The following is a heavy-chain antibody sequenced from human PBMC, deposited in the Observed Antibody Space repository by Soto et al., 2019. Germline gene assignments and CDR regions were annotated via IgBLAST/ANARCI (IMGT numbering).Heavy chain of an antibody. D-gene: IGHD3-9*01. CDR1: GYTFTGYY. CDR3: ARGDYDILTGYNDGAAGRHFDY. J-gene: IGHJ4*02. Sequence: ASVKVSCKASGYTFTGYYMHWVRQAPGQGLEWMGWINPNSGGTKYAQKFQGWVTMTRDTSISTAYMELSRLRSDDTAVYSCARGDYDILTGYNDGAAGRHFDYWGQGTLVTVSS. V-gene: IGHV1-2*04. CDR2: INPNSGGT.